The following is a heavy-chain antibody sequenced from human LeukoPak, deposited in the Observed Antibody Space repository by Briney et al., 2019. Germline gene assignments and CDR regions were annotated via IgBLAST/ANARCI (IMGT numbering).Heavy chain of an antibody. CDR1: GGSISSYY. CDR2: IYYSGST. V-gene: IGHV4-59*01. D-gene: IGHD1-26*01. Sequence: PSETLSLTCTVSGGSISSYYWSWIRQPPGKGLEWIGYIYYSGSTNYNPSLKSRVTISVDTSKNQFSLKLSSVTAADTAVYYCARGGNIIVGDRDAFDIWGQGTMVTVSS. J-gene: IGHJ3*02. CDR3: ARGGNIIVGDRDAFDI.